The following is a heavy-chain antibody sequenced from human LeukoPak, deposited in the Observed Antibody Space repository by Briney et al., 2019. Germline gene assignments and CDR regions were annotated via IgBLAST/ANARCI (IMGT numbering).Heavy chain of an antibody. D-gene: IGHD3-10*01. CDR3: ARDHGSRFDY. Sequence: SETLSLTCTVSGGSISSSSYYWGWIRQPPGKGLEWIGSIYYSGSTYYNPSLKSRVTISVDTSKNQFSLKLSSVTAADTAVYYCARDHGSRFDYWGQGTLVTVSS. J-gene: IGHJ4*02. CDR2: IYYSGST. CDR1: GGSISSSSYY. V-gene: IGHV4-39*07.